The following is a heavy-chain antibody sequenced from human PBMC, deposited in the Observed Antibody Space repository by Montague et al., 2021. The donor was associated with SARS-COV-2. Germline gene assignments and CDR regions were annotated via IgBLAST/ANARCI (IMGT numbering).Heavy chain of an antibody. J-gene: IGHJ4*02. D-gene: IGHD6-6*01. Sequence: SLRLSCAASGFILDNYGMSWVRRVPGKGLEWVSNINWNGDSTGYADSVKGRFTISRDNAKNSLSLQMNSLRAEDTALYYCARDRYSISPYFDYWGQGILVTVSS. CDR3: ARDRYSISPYFDY. V-gene: IGHV3-20*04. CDR1: GFILDNYG. CDR2: INWNGDST.